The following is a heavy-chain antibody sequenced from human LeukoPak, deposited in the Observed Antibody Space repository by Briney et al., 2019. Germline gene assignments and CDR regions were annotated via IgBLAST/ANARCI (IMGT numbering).Heavy chain of an antibody. CDR3: ARSIYSITYYFDY. D-gene: IGHD3-3*01. V-gene: IGHV4-59*08. CDR2: IYYSGST. J-gene: IGHJ4*02. CDR1: GGSISSYY. Sequence: PSETLSLTCTVSGGSISSYYWSWIRQPPGKGLEWIGYIYYSGSTNYNPSLKSRVTISVDTSKNQFSLKPSSVTAADTAVYYCARSIYSITYYFDYWGQGTLVTVSS.